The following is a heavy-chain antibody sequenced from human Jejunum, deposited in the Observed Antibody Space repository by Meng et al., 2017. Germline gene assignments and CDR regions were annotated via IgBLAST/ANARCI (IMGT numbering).Heavy chain of an antibody. CDR2: MYYHGST. CDR3: ARPHTSA. V-gene: IGHV4-39*01. CDR1: GGSISSSIYY. J-gene: IGHJ5*02. Sequence: QLQVQESGPGLVKPSETLSLTCTVSGGSISSSIYYWGWIRQPPGKGLGWIGTMYYHGSTYYNPSLKSRVTISVDTSKNQFSLKLSSVTAADTAVYYCARPHTSAWGQGTLVTVSS. D-gene: IGHD2-21*01.